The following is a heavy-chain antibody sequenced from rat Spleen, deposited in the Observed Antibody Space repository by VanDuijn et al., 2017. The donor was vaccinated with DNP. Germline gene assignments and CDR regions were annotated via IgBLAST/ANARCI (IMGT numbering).Heavy chain of an antibody. J-gene: IGHJ2*01. CDR1: GFTFSNYD. CDR3: AKAGGYSPWYFDY. Sequence: EVQVLESGGGLVQPGNSLKLSCATSGFTFSNYDMAWVRQAPPKGLEWVASISTSGGSTYHRDSVKGRFTISRDNAKSTLYLQMDSLRSEDTATYYCAKAGGYSPWYFDYWGQGVMVTVSS. V-gene: IGHV5-25*01. D-gene: IGHD1-11*01. CDR2: ISTSGGST.